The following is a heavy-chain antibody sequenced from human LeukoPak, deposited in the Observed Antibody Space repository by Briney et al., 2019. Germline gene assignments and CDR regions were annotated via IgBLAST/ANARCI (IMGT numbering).Heavy chain of an antibody. CDR2: IYYSGST. Sequence: SETLSLTCTVSGGSISSSSYYWGWIRQPPGKGLEWIGSIYYSGSTYYNPSLKSRVTISVATSKNQFSLKLSSVTAADTAVYYCARQGPYSSSWYEAFDIWGQGTLVTVSS. CDR1: GGSISSSSYY. D-gene: IGHD6-13*01. V-gene: IGHV4-39*01. CDR3: ARQGPYSSSWYEAFDI. J-gene: IGHJ3*02.